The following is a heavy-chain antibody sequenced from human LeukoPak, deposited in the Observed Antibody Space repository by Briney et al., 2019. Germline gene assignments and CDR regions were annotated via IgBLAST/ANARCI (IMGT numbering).Heavy chain of an antibody. J-gene: IGHJ3*02. CDR3: ARGGCTNGVCYGLDAFDI. CDR2: INPNSRGT. V-gene: IGHV1-2*02. Sequence: ASVKVSCKASGYTFTGYYMHWVRQAPGQGLEWMGWINPNSRGTNYAQKFQGRLTMTRDTSISTAYMELSRLRSDDTAVYYCARGGCTNGVCYGLDAFDIWGQGTMVTVSS. D-gene: IGHD2-8*01. CDR1: GYTFTGYY.